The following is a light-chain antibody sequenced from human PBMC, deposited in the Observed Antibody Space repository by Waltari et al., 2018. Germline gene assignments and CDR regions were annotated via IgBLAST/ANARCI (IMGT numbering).Light chain of an antibody. CDR2: DAS. J-gene: IGKJ4*01. Sequence: DIQMTQSPSSLSASVGDRVTITCRASQSIHSYLNWYQQKPGKAPKLLIYDASNLQSGVPSRFSGSGSGTDFTLTISRLQAEDFATYFCQQSYSTPLTFGGGAEVEIK. CDR3: QQSYSTPLT. CDR1: QSIHSY. V-gene: IGKV1-39*01.